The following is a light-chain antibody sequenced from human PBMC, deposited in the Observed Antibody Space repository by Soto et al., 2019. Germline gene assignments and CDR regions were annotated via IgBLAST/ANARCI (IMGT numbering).Light chain of an antibody. CDR2: GAS. Sequence: EIVLTQSPGTLSLSPGERATLSCRASQSVSSSYLAWYQQKPGQAPRLLIYGASSRATGIPDRFSGSGSWTDFTLNISRLEPEDFAVYYCQQYGSSPLFPFGPGTKVDIK. J-gene: IGKJ3*01. CDR1: QSVSSSY. CDR3: QQYGSSPLFP. V-gene: IGKV3-20*01.